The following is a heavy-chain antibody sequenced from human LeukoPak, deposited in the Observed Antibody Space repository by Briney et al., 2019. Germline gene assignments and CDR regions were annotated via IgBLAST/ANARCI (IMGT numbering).Heavy chain of an antibody. CDR3: ARALSKGFIAAAGTPWGLAYYYYMDV. D-gene: IGHD6-13*01. Sequence: ASVKVSCKASEDTFISQPISWLCQAPGQGLEWMGEIIPLFGTTNYAQKFQGRITITADKSTSTAYMDLSSLRSEDTAVYYRARALSKGFIAAAGTPWGLAYYYYMDVWGKGTTVTISS. J-gene: IGHJ6*03. CDR1: EDTFISQP. V-gene: IGHV1-69*06. CDR2: IIPLFGTT.